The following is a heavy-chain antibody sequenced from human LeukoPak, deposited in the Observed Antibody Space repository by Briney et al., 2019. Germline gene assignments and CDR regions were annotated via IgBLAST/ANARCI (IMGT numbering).Heavy chain of an antibody. J-gene: IGHJ3*01. V-gene: IGHV4-34*01. CDR3: ARDDDYGSS. Sequence: PSETLSLTCAVYGGSYSGYYWNWIRQPPGKGLEWIGEVNHSGTTNYNPSLKSRVTISVDTSKNQFSLKLSSVTAADTAVYYCARDDDYGSSWGQGTMVTVSS. CDR1: GGSYSGYY. CDR2: VNHSGTT. D-gene: IGHD4-17*01.